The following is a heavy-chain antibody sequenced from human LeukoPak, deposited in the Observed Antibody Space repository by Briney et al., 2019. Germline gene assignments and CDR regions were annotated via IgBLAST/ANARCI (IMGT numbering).Heavy chain of an antibody. Sequence: GGSLRLSCAASGFTSSSYGMHWVRQAPGKGLEWVAVISYDGSNKYYADSVKGRFTISRDNSKNTLYLQMNSLRAEDTAVYYCAKEGNYYDSSGYYYDYWGQGTLVTVSS. V-gene: IGHV3-30*18. CDR1: GFTSSSYG. CDR3: AKEGNYYDSSGYYYDY. D-gene: IGHD3-22*01. J-gene: IGHJ4*02. CDR2: ISYDGSNK.